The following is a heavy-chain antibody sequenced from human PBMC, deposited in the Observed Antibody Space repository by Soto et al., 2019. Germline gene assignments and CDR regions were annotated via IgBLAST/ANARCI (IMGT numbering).Heavy chain of an antibody. D-gene: IGHD4-17*01. Sequence: SETLSLTCAVYGGSFSGYYWSWIRQPPGKGLEWIGEINHSGSTNYNPSLKSRVTISVDTSKNQFSLKLSSVTAADTAVYYCAGCDYGDYEVAFDIWGQGTMVTVSS. CDR1: GGSFSGYY. V-gene: IGHV4-34*01. J-gene: IGHJ3*02. CDR2: INHSGST. CDR3: AGCDYGDYEVAFDI.